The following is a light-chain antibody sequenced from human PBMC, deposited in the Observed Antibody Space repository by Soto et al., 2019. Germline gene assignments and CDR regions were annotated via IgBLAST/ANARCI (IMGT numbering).Light chain of an antibody. J-gene: IGLJ3*02. V-gene: IGLV1-44*01. CDR2: NNN. Sequence: QSVLTQPPSASGTPGQRVTISCSGSSSNIGSNNVNWYQQLPGTAPKLLIYNNNQRPSGVPDRFSGSKSATSASLAISGLQSEDEGDYYCAAWDDGLNGWVFGGGTKLTVL. CDR1: SSNIGSNN. CDR3: AAWDDGLNGWV.